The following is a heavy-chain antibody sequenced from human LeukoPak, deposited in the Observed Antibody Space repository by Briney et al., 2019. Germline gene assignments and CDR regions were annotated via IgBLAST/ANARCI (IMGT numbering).Heavy chain of an antibody. D-gene: IGHD6-13*01. CDR2: ISYDGSNK. CDR3: AKADLGYSSSWPYDAFDI. J-gene: IGHJ3*02. V-gene: IGHV3-30-3*01. Sequence: GGSLRLSCAASGFTFSSYAMHWVRQAPGKGLEWVAVISYDGSNKYYADSVKGRFTISRDNSKNTLYLQMNSLRAEDTAVYYCAKADLGYSSSWPYDAFDIWGQGTMVTVSS. CDR1: GFTFSSYA.